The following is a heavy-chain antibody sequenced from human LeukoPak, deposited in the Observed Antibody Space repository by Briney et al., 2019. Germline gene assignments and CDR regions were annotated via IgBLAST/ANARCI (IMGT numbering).Heavy chain of an antibody. CDR3: ASLDSSSWYFWFDP. J-gene: IGHJ5*02. V-gene: IGHV4-59*08. CDR1: GGSISSYY. Sequence: SETLSLTCTVSGGSISSYYWSWIRPPPGKGLEWIGYIYYSGSTNYNPSLKSRVTISVDTSKNQFSLKLSSVTAADTAVYYCASLDSSSWYFWFDPWGQGTLVTVSS. D-gene: IGHD6-13*01. CDR2: IYYSGST.